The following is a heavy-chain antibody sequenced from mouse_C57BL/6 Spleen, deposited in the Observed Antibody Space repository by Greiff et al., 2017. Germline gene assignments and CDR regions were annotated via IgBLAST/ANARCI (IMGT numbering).Heavy chain of an antibody. CDR3: ARNSGSNYEDYAMDY. CDR1: GFSLTSYG. J-gene: IGHJ4*01. V-gene: IGHV2-2*01. D-gene: IGHD2-5*01. CDR2: IWSGGST. Sequence: QVQLKESGPGLVQPSQSLSITCTVSGFSLTSYGVHWVRQSPVKGLEWLGVIWSGGSTDYNAAFISRLSISKDNSKSQVFFKMNSLQADDTAIYYCARNSGSNYEDYAMDYWGQGTSVTVSS.